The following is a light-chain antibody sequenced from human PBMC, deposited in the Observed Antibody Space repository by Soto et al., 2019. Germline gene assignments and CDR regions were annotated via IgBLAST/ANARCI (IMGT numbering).Light chain of an antibody. V-gene: IGKV3-20*01. J-gene: IGKJ1*01. Sequence: EIVLTQSPGTLSLSPGERATLSCGASQTVTSNYLAWYQQKPGQAPRLLIFGASMRVTGITDRFNGSGSGTHCTLPSSRLEPEDFAVYYCQQYGGTPWTFGQGTKV. CDR2: GAS. CDR3: QQYGGTPWT. CDR1: QTVTSNY.